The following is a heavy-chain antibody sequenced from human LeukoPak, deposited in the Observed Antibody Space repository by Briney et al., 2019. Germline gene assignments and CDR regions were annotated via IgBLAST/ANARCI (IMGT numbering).Heavy chain of an antibody. Sequence: SVKVSCKASGGTFSSYAISWVRQAPGQGLEWMGGIIPIFGTANYAQKFQGRVTITADESTSTAYMELSSLRSEDTAVYYCAKDQGYDSSGYSGGFDYWGQGTLVTVSS. CDR2: IIPIFGTA. J-gene: IGHJ4*02. CDR1: GGTFSSYA. V-gene: IGHV1-69*13. D-gene: IGHD3-22*01. CDR3: AKDQGYDSSGYSGGFDY.